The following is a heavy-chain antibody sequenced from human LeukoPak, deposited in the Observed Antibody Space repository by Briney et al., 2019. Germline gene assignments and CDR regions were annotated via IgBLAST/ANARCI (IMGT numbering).Heavy chain of an antibody. D-gene: IGHD3-22*01. J-gene: IGHJ4*02. CDR2: INSDESST. V-gene: IGHV3-74*01. CDR1: GFTFSSYW. CDR3: AREHYDSSFDY. Sequence: GGSLRLSCAASGFTFSSYWMYWVRQAPGKGLVWVSRINSDESSTSYADSVKGRFTISRDNVKNSLYLQMNSLRAEDTAVYYCAREHYDSSFDYWGQGTLVTVSS.